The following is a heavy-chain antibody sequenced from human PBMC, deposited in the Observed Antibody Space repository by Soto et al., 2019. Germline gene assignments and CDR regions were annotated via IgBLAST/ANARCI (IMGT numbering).Heavy chain of an antibody. Sequence: QVQLVQSGAEVKRPGSSVKVSCKASGDTFAFHSINWVRQAPGLGLEWMGRINPILSMSNYAQRCQGRVTMTADKSTSTAYMVLSSLRSGDTAIYYCATSYGSGYRAFDYWGQGALVTVSS. J-gene: IGHJ4*02. CDR2: INPILSMS. CDR1: GDTFAFHS. D-gene: IGHD3-10*01. CDR3: ATSYGSGYRAFDY. V-gene: IGHV1-69*02.